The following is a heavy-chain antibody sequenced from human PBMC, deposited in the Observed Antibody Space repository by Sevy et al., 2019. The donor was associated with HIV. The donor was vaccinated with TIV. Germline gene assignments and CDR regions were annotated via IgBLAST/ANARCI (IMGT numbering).Heavy chain of an antibody. J-gene: IGHJ3*02. V-gene: IGHV3-53*01. CDR2: IYSGGST. Sequence: VGSLRLSCAASGFTVSSNYMSWVRQAPGKGLEWVSVIYSGGSTYYADSVKGRFTISRDNSKNTLYLQMNSLRAEDTAVYYCASEYYDSSGYYSPRAFDIWGQGTMVTVSS. CDR1: GFTVSSNY. CDR3: ASEYYDSSGYYSPRAFDI. D-gene: IGHD3-22*01.